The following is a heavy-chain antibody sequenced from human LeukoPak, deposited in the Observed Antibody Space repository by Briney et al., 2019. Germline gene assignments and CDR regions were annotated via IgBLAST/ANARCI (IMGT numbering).Heavy chain of an antibody. CDR3: AREGYSSSWYKSWAFDI. J-gene: IGHJ3*02. CDR2: INTDGSST. Sequence: GSLRLSCAASGFTFSSYWMHWVRQAPGKGLVWVSRINTDGSSTSYADSVKGRFTISRDNAKNTLYLQMNSLRAEDTAVYYCAREGYSSSWYKSWAFDIWGQGTMVTVSS. V-gene: IGHV3-74*01. D-gene: IGHD6-13*01. CDR1: GFTFSSYW.